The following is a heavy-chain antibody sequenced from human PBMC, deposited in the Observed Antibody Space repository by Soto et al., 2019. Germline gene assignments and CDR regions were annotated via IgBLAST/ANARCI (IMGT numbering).Heavy chain of an antibody. D-gene: IGHD2-15*01. Sequence: QVQLVESGGGVVQPGRSLRLSCAASGFTFSSYGMHWVLQAPGKGLEWVAVIWYDGSNKYYADSVKGRFTISRDNSKNTLYLQMNSLRAEDTAVYYCARDLSDCSGGSCYPPGGYYYYGMDVWGQGTTVTVSS. J-gene: IGHJ6*02. CDR3: ARDLSDCSGGSCYPPGGYYYYGMDV. CDR2: IWYDGSNK. V-gene: IGHV3-33*01. CDR1: GFTFSSYG.